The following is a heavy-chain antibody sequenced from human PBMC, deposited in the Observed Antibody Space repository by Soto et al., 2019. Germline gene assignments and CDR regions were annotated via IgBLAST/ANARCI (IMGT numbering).Heavy chain of an antibody. D-gene: IGHD6-19*01. CDR2: ISDDGSNK. CDR3: ARVEQWLYIAKY. Sequence: GGSLRLSCAASGFTFSSFAMHWVRQAPGKGLEWVAVISDDGSNKYYADSVKGRFAISRGNSKNTLYLQMSSLRSEDTAVYSCARVEQWLYIAKYWGQGTLVTVSS. J-gene: IGHJ4*02. CDR1: GFTFSSFA. V-gene: IGHV3-30*09.